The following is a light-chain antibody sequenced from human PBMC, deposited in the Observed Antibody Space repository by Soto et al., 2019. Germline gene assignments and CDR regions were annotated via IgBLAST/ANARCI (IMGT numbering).Light chain of an antibody. V-gene: IGKV1-5*03. CDR1: QSISSW. CDR3: QQYKSYSWT. J-gene: IGKJ1*01. CDR2: KAS. Sequence: DIQMTQSPSTLSASVGDRVTITCRASQSISSWLAWYQQKPGKAPKLLIYKASSLESGVPSRFSGSGSGTEFTLTISSLQPDDFVTYYCQQYKSYSWTFGQGTKVKMK.